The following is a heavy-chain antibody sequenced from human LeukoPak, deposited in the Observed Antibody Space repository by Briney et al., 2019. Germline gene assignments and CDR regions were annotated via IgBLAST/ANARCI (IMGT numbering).Heavy chain of an antibody. CDR3: AAKEGLTGYLSGSFDY. J-gene: IGHJ4*02. V-gene: IGHV3-23*01. Sequence: GGSLRLSCVASGFTFSNYAMTWVRQAPGKGLEWVSAISAGGVDTFCADSVRGRFTISRDNSKTTLYLQMNSLRAEDTAVYYCAAKEGLTGYLSGSFDYWGQGTLVTVSS. CDR2: ISAGGVDT. D-gene: IGHD3-9*01. CDR1: GFTFSNYA.